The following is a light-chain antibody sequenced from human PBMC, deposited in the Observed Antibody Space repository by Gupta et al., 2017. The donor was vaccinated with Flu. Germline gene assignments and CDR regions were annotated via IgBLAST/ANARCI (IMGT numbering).Light chain of an antibody. J-gene: IGKJ1*01. CDR1: QSVRTY. Sequence: IQMTQSPSSLSASVGDRVTITCRASQSVRTYINWYQQRPGRAPKLLIFGASTLQGGVPSRFSGGGSGTDFSLTINNLQPDDFATYYCQQTNSAPRTFGQGTKVEI. CDR2: GAS. CDR3: QQTNSAPRT. V-gene: IGKV1-39*01.